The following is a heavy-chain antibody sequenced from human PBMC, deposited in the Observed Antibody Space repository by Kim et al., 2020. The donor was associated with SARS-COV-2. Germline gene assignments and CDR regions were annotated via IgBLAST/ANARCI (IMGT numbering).Heavy chain of an antibody. V-gene: IGHV3-48*02. J-gene: IGHJ4*02. CDR3: ARASGSYLDVVFDY. Sequence: ADSVQGTFTIARDTAKNSLYLQMNSLRDDDTAVYYCARASGSYLDVVFDYWGQGTPVTVSS. D-gene: IGHD1-26*01.